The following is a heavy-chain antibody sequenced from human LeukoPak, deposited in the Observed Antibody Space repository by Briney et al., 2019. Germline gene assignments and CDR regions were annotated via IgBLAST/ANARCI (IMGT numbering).Heavy chain of an antibody. J-gene: IGHJ4*02. V-gene: IGHV3-30-3*01. D-gene: IGHD3-3*01. CDR1: GFTFSSNA. Sequence: GGSLRLSCAASGFTFSSNAMHWVRQAPGKGLECVAVISYDGSNKYYADSVKGRFTISRDNSKNTLYLQMNSLRAEDTAVYYCARESDDFWSGYYNGPFDYWGQGTLVTVSS. CDR2: ISYDGSNK. CDR3: ARESDDFWSGYYNGPFDY.